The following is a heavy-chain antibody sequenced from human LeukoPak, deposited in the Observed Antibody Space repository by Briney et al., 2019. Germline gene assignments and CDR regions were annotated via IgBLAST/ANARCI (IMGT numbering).Heavy chain of an antibody. D-gene: IGHD3-3*01. CDR3: TRVRDFWSGYINWFDP. CDR2: IRSKAYGGTT. Sequence: GGSLRLSCTASGFTFGDYAMSWVRQAPGKGLEWEGFIRSKAYGGTTEYAASVKGRFTISRDDSKSIAYLQMNSLKTEDTAVYYCTRVRDFWSGYINWFDPWGQGTLVTVSS. V-gene: IGHV3-49*04. CDR1: GFTFGDYA. J-gene: IGHJ5*02.